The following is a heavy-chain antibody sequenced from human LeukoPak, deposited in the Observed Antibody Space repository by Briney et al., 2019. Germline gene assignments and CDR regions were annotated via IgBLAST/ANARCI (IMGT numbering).Heavy chain of an antibody. Sequence: SETLSHTCAVSGGSISSGDWWSWVRQPPGKGLEWLGEIYHTGSTHYNPSLKSRVTMSVDKSKNQFSLRLNSVTAADTAVYYCARAHSSSWVPFFDYWGQGTLVSVSS. CDR2: IYHTGST. CDR3: ARAHSSSWVPFFDY. V-gene: IGHV4-4*02. CDR1: GGSISSGDW. J-gene: IGHJ4*02. D-gene: IGHD6-13*01.